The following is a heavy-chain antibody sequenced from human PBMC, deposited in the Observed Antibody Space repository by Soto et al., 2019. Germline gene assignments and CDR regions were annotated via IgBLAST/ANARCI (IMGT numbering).Heavy chain of an antibody. CDR1: GGSISSYY. V-gene: IGHV4-59*01. J-gene: IGHJ6*02. CDR2: IYYSGST. Sequence: KTSETLSLTCTVSGGSISSYYWSWIRQPPGKGLEWIGYIYYSGSTNYNPSLKSRVTISVDTSKNQFSLKLSSVTAADTAVYYCARYIAARRGYYYGMDVWGQGTTVTVSS. D-gene: IGHD6-6*01. CDR3: ARYIAARRGYYYGMDV.